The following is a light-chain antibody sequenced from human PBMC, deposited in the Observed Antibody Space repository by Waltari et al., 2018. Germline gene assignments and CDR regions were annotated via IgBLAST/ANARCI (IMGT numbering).Light chain of an antibody. V-gene: IGKV4-1*01. CDR2: WAS. CDR1: QSVLYRSTNKKA. J-gene: IGKJ5*01. Sequence: IELIQSPEFLAVSWGETATISCQSSQSVLYRSTNKKASAWYQQKPGQTPELLIYWASTRASGVPGRFGGSGSGSDFTLTVSILQAEDVALYFCRQYYSTSTVGQVTRLGIK. CDR3: RQYYSTST.